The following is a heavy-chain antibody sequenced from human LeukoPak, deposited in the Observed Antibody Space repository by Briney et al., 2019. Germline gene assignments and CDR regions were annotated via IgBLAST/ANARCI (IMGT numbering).Heavy chain of an antibody. V-gene: IGHV1-2*02. J-gene: IGHJ5*01. Sequence: GASVKVSCKASGYTFTGYYMHWVRQAPGQGLEWMGWINPNSGGTNYAQKLQGRVTMTTDTSTSTAYMELRSLRSDDTAVYYCARDLVSDYGDYNWFDPWGQGATVIVSS. CDR1: GYTFTGYY. CDR3: ARDLVSDYGDYNWFDP. D-gene: IGHD4-17*01. CDR2: INPNSGGT.